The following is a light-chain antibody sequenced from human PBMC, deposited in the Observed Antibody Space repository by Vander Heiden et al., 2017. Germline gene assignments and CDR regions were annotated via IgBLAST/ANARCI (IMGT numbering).Light chain of an antibody. CDR3: ASWDESLSCVV. Sequence: SIACSGSRSNIATNYVYWYQQLPVTAPKLLIYKRSQRPSGVPDRFSDSKSGTSASLAISGRRSDDEADYYCASWDESLSCVVFGGGTKLTVL. V-gene: IGLV1-47*01. CDR1: RSNIATNY. J-gene: IGLJ2*01. CDR2: KRS.